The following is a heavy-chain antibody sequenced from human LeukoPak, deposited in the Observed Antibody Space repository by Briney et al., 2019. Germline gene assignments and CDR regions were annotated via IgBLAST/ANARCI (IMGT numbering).Heavy chain of an antibody. D-gene: IGHD3-16*01. CDR1: NGSVRSYY. CDR3: ARYYDRTGFDY. V-gene: IGHV4-59*08. Sequence: SETLSLTCTVSNGSVRSYYWSWVRQSPGKGLEWIGYIYYSGSTNYNPSLKSRVTIPIHTSRNQFSLMLSSVTAADTAMYYCARYYDRTGFDYWGQGTLVTVSS. J-gene: IGHJ4*02. CDR2: IYYSGST.